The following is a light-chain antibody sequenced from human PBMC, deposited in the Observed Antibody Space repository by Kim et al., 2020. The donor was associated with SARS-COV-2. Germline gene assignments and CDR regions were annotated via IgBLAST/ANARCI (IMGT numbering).Light chain of an antibody. CDR1: HSVATY. Sequence: AALSFSPGETATLSCRASHSVATYLAWYQQKPGQAPRLLIYDACKRATGIPARFRGSGSGTDFTLTIGTLEPEDSAVYYCQQRGNFGQGTRLEIK. CDR3: QQRGN. V-gene: IGKV3-11*01. CDR2: DAC. J-gene: IGKJ5*01.